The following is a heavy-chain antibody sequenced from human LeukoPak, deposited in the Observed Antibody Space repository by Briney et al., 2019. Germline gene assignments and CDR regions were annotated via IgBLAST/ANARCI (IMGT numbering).Heavy chain of an antibody. D-gene: IGHD5-24*01. V-gene: IGHV3-7*01. CDR3: ARGDGYRGVDY. J-gene: IGHJ4*02. CDR2: IKKDGSEK. Sequence: GGSLRLSCAASGFTFSNYWMSWVRRAPGKGLEWVANIKKDGSEKYYVDSVEGRFTVSRDNAKNSLYLQMNSLRVEDTAVYYCARGDGYRGVDYWGQGTLVTVSS. CDR1: GFTFSNYW.